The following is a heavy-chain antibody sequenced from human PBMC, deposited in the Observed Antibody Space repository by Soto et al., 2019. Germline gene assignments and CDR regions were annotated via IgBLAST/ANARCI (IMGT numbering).Heavy chain of an antibody. J-gene: IGHJ5*02. Sequence: GGSLRLSCAASGFTFSSYAMHWVRQAPGKGLEWVAVISYDGSNKYYADSVKGRFTISRDNSKNTLYLQMNSLRAEDTAVYYCAGYSDWFDPWGQGTLVTVSS. V-gene: IGHV3-30-3*01. CDR1: GFTFSSYA. CDR2: ISYDGSNK. D-gene: IGHD1-1*01. CDR3: AGYSDWFDP.